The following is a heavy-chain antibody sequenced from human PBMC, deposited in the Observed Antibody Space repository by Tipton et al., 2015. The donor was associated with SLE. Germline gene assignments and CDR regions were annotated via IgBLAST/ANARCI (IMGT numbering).Heavy chain of an antibody. D-gene: IGHD6-13*01. CDR1: GGSFSGYY. V-gene: IGHV4-34*01. Sequence: TLSLTCAVYGGSFSGYYWSWIRQPPGKGLEWIGYIYTSGSTNYNPSLKSRVTISVDTSKKQFSLKLSSVTAADTAVYYCARGPQAASGTPGDFDYWGQGTLVTVSS. J-gene: IGHJ4*02. CDR2: IYTSGST. CDR3: ARGPQAASGTPGDFDY.